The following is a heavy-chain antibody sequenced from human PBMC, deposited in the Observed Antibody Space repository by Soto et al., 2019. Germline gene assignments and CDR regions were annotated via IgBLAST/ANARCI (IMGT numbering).Heavy chain of an antibody. D-gene: IGHD4-17*01. Sequence: GESLTISCQGSGYDFTTHWIGWGRQVPGKGLERVGIIYPGDSDTRYSRFFEGRVIISVARRITTASLQGDNLRASDTATYYCATGTTSSAFNDYYFDYWGQGALVTVSS. CDR2: IYPGDSDT. V-gene: IGHV5-51*03. CDR3: ATGTTSSAFNDYYFDY. J-gene: IGHJ4*02. CDR1: GYDFTTHW.